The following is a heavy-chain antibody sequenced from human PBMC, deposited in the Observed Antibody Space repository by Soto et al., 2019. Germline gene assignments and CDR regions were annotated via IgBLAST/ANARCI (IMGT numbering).Heavy chain of an antibody. V-gene: IGHV4-31*03. CDR3: ASAPIRDWRYFDL. Sequence: QVQLQESGPGLVKPSQTLSLTCTVSGGSISSVGSYWSWIRQHPGKGLEWIGYIYYSGGTYYNPSLKSRITISVDTSKNQFSLKLTSVTAADTAVYYCASAPIRDWRYFDLWGRGTLVTVSS. J-gene: IGHJ2*01. CDR1: GGSISSVGSY. D-gene: IGHD1-1*01. CDR2: IYYSGGT.